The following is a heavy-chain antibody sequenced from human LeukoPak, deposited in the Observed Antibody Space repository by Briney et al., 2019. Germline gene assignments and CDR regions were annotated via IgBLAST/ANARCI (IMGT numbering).Heavy chain of an antibody. CDR1: GGSISSGDYY. CDR2: IYYSGST. J-gene: IGHJ6*02. Sequence: SETLSLTCTVSGGSISSGDYYWSWIRQPPGKGLEWIGYIYYSGSTYYNPSLKSRVTISVDTSKNQFSLKLSSVTAADTAVYYCARMDAYCGGDCYSGFYYYGMDVWAKGPRSPSP. CDR3: ARMDAYCGGDCYSGFYYYGMDV. V-gene: IGHV4-30-4*01. D-gene: IGHD2-21*02.